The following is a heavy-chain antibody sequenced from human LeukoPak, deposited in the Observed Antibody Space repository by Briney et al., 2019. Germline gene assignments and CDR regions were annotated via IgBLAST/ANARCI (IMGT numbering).Heavy chain of an antibody. CDR3: ARSDTAMPRDYYYGMDV. Sequence: QPGRSLRLSCAASGFTFSSYAMHWVRQAPGKGLEWVAVISYDGSNKYYADSVKGRFTISRDNSRNTLYLQMNSLRAEDTAVYYCARSDTAMPRDYYYGMDVWGQGTTVTVPS. J-gene: IGHJ6*02. CDR1: GFTFSSYA. D-gene: IGHD5-18*01. V-gene: IGHV3-30*04. CDR2: ISYDGSNK.